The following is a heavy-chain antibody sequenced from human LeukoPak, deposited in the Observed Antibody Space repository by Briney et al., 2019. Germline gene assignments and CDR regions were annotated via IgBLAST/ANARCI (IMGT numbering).Heavy chain of an antibody. CDR2: MNPNSCGT. J-gene: IGHJ3*02. CDR1: GYTFTGYY. V-gene: IGHV1-2*06. CDR3: ARDSPIMGTFYAFDI. D-gene: IGHD2/OR15-2a*01. Sequence: ASVKVSCKASGYTFTGYYLHWVRQAPGQGPEWMGQMNPNSCGTNYAQKFQGRVTMTRDTSISTAYMELTRLRSDDTAVYYCARDSPIMGTFYAFDIWGQGTMVTVSS.